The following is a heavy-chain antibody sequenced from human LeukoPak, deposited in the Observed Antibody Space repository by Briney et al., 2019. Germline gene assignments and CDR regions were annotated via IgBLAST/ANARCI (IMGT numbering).Heavy chain of an antibody. D-gene: IGHD2-15*01. Sequence: SVKVSCKASGGTFSSYTISWVRQAPGQGLEWMGRIVPILGIANYAQKFQGRVTITADKSTSTAYMELSSLRSEDTAVYYCARGFVCSGGSCYSYDYYYYMDVWGKGTTVTISS. CDR1: GGTFSSYT. CDR2: IVPILGIA. CDR3: ARGFVCSGGSCYSYDYYYYMDV. J-gene: IGHJ6*03. V-gene: IGHV1-69*02.